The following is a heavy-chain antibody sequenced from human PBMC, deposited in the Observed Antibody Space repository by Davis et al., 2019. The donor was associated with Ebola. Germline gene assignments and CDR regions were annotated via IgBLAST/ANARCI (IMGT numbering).Heavy chain of an antibody. CDR1: GYSFTTYW. Sequence: GESLKISCKGSGYSFTTYWIAWVRQMPGKGLEWMGVIFSGDSDTRYRPPFEGQVTISVDKSITTAYLQWSSLKASDTAMYYCARLRSITRLTSFYYWGQGTLVTVSS. J-gene: IGHJ4*02. CDR3: ARLRSITRLTSFYY. CDR2: IFSGDSDT. D-gene: IGHD3-10*01. V-gene: IGHV5-51*01.